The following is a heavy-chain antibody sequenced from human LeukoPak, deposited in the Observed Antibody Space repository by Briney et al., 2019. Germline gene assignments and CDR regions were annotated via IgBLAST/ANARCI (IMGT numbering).Heavy chain of an antibody. Sequence: PSETLSLTCTVSGGSVSSGDYYWSWIRQPPGEGLEWIGYISYSGSTNYNPSLKSRVAISLDTSKNQFSLKLSSVTAADTAVYFCAGGRGYTGSFFYYFDYWGQGTLATVSS. CDR3: AGGRGYTGSFFYYFDY. D-gene: IGHD1-26*01. CDR2: ISYSGST. V-gene: IGHV4-61*08. J-gene: IGHJ4*02. CDR1: GGSVSSGDYY.